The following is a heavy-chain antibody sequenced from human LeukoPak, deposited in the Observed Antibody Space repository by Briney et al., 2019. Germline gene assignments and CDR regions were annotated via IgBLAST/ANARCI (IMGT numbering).Heavy chain of an antibody. D-gene: IGHD6-13*01. J-gene: IGHJ6*03. V-gene: IGHV3-23*01. CDR1: GFTSSSYG. CDR2: ISGSGGST. Sequence: PGGSLRLSCAASGFTSSSYGMSWVRQAPGKGLEWVSAISGSGGSTYYADSVKGRFTISRDNSKNTLYLQMNSLRAEDTAVYYCAKETSGSSSWFYYYYYMDVWGKGTTVTISS. CDR3: AKETSGSSSWFYYYYYMDV.